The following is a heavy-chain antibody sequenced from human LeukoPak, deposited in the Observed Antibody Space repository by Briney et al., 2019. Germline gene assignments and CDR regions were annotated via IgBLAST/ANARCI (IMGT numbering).Heavy chain of an antibody. J-gene: IGHJ4*02. V-gene: IGHV1-69*04. Sequence: GASVKVSCKASGGTFSSYAISWVRQAPGQGLEWMGRIIPILGIANYAQKFQGRVTITADKSTSTAYMELSSLRSEDTAVYYCARDLPSYSSGWYVDYWGQGTLVTVSS. CDR3: ARDLPSYSSGWYVDY. D-gene: IGHD6-19*01. CDR1: GGTFSSYA. CDR2: IIPILGIA.